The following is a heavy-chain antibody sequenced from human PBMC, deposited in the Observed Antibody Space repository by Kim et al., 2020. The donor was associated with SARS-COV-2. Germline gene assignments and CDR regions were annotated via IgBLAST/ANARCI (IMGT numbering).Heavy chain of an antibody. V-gene: IGHV3-11*06. J-gene: IGHJ4*02. D-gene: IGHD3-16*01. CDR3: ARVHYDYVWGSYAYFDY. Sequence: KGRFTISRDNAKNSLYLQMNSLRAEDTAVYYCARVHYDYVWGSYAYFDYWGQGTLVTVSS.